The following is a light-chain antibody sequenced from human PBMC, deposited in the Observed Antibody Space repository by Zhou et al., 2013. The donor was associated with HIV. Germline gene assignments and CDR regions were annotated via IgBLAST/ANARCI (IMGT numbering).Light chain of an antibody. Sequence: QSALTQPRSVSGSPGQSVTISCTGTISDVGGYNYVTWYQQYPGRAPKLMIYDVNKRPSGVSNRFSGSKSGNTASLTVSGLQAEDEADYYCANVFVFGTGTKVTVL. CDR2: DVN. CDR3: ANVFV. CDR1: ISDVGGYNY. V-gene: IGLV2-11*01. J-gene: IGLJ1*01.